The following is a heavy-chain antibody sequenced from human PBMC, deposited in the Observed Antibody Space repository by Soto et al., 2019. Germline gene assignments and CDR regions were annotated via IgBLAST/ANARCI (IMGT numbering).Heavy chain of an antibody. J-gene: IGHJ6*02. D-gene: IGHD1-26*01. CDR1: GCSISSYC. Sequence: SETLSLTCTVSGCSISSYCWSWIRQPPGKGLEWIGYIYYSGSTNYNPSLKSRVTISVDTSKNQFSLKLSSVTAADTAVYYCARDGGGSYYARYYYGMDVWGQGTTVTVSS. V-gene: IGHV4-59*01. CDR2: IYYSGST. CDR3: ARDGGGSYYARYYYGMDV.